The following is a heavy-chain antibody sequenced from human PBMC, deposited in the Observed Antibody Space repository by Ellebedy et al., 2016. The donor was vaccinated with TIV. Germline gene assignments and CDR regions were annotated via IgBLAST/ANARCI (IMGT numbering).Heavy chain of an antibody. CDR2: IYYSEST. CDR1: GGSIIRGDSY. CDR3: ARDWGEGLDPLAGEYYYYGMDV. J-gene: IGHJ6*02. Sequence: MPSETLSLTCTVSGGSIIRGDSYWGWIRQPPGTGLEGIGYIYYSESTHYNPSLKRRVTISIDTSKNQFSLKLNSVTAADTAVYYCARDWGEGLDPLAGEYYYYGMDVWGQGTTVTVSS. V-gene: IGHV4-30-4*01. D-gene: IGHD3/OR15-3a*01.